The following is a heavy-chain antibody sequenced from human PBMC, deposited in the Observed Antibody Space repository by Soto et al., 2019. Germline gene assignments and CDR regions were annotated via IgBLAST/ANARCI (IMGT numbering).Heavy chain of an antibody. CDR1: GFTFTSSA. V-gene: IGHV1-58*01. D-gene: IGHD6-13*01. CDR3: AVLCSGIAQVHDY. CDR2: IVVGSGNT. Sequence: SVKVSCKAVGFTFTSSAVHCVRQARGQRLEWIGWIVVGSGNTNYAQKFQERVTITRDMSTSTAYMELSSLRSEDTAVYYCAVLCSGIAQVHDYWGQGTLVTVSS. J-gene: IGHJ4*02.